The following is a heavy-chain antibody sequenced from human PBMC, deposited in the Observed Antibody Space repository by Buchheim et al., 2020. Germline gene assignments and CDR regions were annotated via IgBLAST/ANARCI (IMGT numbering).Heavy chain of an antibody. V-gene: IGHV4-61*01. CDR2: IYYSGSS. CDR3: ARDRGSGGYYGY. Sequence: QLQLQESGPGLVKPSETLSLTCTVSGGSVSSGTYYWSWIRQPPGKGLEWIGYIYYSGSSNYNPALKGRVTISVDTSKNQFSLKLSSVTAADTAVYYCARDRGSGGYYGYWGQGTL. CDR1: GGSVSSGTYY. J-gene: IGHJ4*02. D-gene: IGHD3-22*01.